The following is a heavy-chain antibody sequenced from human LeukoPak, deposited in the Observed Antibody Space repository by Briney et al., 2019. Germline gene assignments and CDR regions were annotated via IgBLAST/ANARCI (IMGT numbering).Heavy chain of an antibody. Sequence: PSETLSLICAVYGGSFSGYYWSWIRQPPGKGLEWIGEINHSGSANYNPSLKSRVTISVDTSKNQFSLKLSSVTAADTAVYYCARGLSNSIWGQGTLVTVSS. V-gene: IGHV4-34*01. CDR1: GGSFSGYY. J-gene: IGHJ4*02. CDR2: INHSGSA. CDR3: ARGLSNSI. D-gene: IGHD2/OR15-2a*01.